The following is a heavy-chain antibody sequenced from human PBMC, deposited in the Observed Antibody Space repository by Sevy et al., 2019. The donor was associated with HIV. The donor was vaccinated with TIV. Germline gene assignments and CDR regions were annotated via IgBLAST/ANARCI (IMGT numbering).Heavy chain of an antibody. V-gene: IGHV3-11*01. CDR2: ISSSGTTI. D-gene: IGHD2-21*02. J-gene: IGHJ3*02. Sequence: GGSLRLSCAASGFTFSDYYMSWIRQAPGKGLEWVSYISSSGTTIYYADSVRGRFTISRDNAKNSLYLQMNSLRAEDTAVYYCASRLYCGGDCRDAFDIWGQGTMVTVSS. CDR1: GFTFSDYY. CDR3: ASRLYCGGDCRDAFDI.